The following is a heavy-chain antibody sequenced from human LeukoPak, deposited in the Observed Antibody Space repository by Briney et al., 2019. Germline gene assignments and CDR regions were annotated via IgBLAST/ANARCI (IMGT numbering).Heavy chain of an antibody. V-gene: IGHV3-30*02. CDR1: GFTFSSYG. CDR3: ARGGRDGYKLEFDY. Sequence: PGGSLRLSCAASGFTFSSYGMHWVRQAPGKGLEWVAFIRYDGSNKYYADSVKGRFTISRDNSKNTLYLQMNSLRSEDTAVYYCARGGRDGYKLEFDYWGQGTLVTVSS. D-gene: IGHD5-24*01. CDR2: IRYDGSNK. J-gene: IGHJ4*02.